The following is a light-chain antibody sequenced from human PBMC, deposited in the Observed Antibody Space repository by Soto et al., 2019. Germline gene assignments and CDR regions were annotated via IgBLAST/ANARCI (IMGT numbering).Light chain of an antibody. CDR3: SSYTSSSISPWV. Sequence: QSALTQPASVSGSPGQSITISCTGTSSDVGGYNYVSWYQQHPGKAPKLMIYEVSNRPSGVSNRFSGSKSGNTASLTISGLQAEDEADYYCSSYTSSSISPWVFGGGTKVTVL. CDR2: EVS. J-gene: IGLJ2*01. CDR1: SSDVGGYNY. V-gene: IGLV2-14*01.